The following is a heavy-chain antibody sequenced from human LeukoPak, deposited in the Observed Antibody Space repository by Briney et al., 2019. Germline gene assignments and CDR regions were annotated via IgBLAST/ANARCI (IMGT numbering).Heavy chain of an antibody. V-gene: IGHV4-61*03. CDR2: MYHTGHT. D-gene: IGHD2-15*01. J-gene: IGHJ4*02. CDR1: GGSISSSSYY. CDR3: ARHPFATPFDY. Sequence: PSETLSLTCTVSGGSISSSSYYWSWIRQPPGKGLEWIGYMYHTGHTMYNSSLKSRVTMSLDTSKNHFSLRLSSVTAADTAVYYCARHPFATPFDYWGPGTLVTVSS.